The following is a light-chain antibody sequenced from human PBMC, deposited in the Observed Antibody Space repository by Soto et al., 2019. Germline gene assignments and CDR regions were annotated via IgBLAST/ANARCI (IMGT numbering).Light chain of an antibody. V-gene: IGKV3-20*01. CDR1: QSVSNNY. CDR2: GAS. Sequence: SPSTLSLSPGERATLSCRASQSVSNNYLAWYQQKPGQAPRLLIYGASNRATGIPDRFSGSGSGTDFTLTISSLQSEDFVVYFCQQYDIWPWTFGQGTKVDIK. CDR3: QQYDIWPWT. J-gene: IGKJ1*01.